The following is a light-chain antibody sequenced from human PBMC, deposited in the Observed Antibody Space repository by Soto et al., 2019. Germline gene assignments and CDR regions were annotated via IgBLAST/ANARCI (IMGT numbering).Light chain of an antibody. V-gene: IGKV1-5*01. Sequence: DIHMTQSPATLSASVGDRVTITCRASQSIGTWLAWYQHRPGKAPSLLIYDASTLRSGVPSRFSGSGSGTEFTLTISSLQADDFATYYCQQSDTYPLTFGQGTRLEIK. CDR2: DAS. J-gene: IGKJ5*01. CDR3: QQSDTYPLT. CDR1: QSIGTW.